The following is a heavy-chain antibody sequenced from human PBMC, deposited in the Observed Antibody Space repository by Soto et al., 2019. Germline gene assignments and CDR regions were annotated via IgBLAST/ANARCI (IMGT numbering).Heavy chain of an antibody. CDR3: AKDLLRKIGPGSYYRKDAFDI. CDR1: GFTFSSYA. J-gene: IGHJ3*02. D-gene: IGHD3-10*01. V-gene: IGHV3-23*01. Sequence: EVQLLESGGGLVQPGGSLRLSCAASGFTFSSYAMSWVRQAPGKGLEWVSAISGSGGSTYYADSVKGRFTISRDNSKNTLYLQMNSLRAEDTAVYYCAKDLLRKIGPGSYYRKDAFDIWGQGTMVTVSS. CDR2: ISGSGGST.